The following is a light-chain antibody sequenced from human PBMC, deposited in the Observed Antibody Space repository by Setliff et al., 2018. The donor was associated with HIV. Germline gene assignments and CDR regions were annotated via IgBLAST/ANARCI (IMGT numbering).Light chain of an antibody. J-gene: IGLJ1*01. Sequence: QSVLTQPASVSGSPGQSVTISCTGTSSDVGAYNFVSWYQQHPGRAPKLMIYDVINRNSGVSIRFSGSKSGNAAPLTISGLQAEDEADYYCSSYTTSRQFVFGSGTKVTVL. CDR1: SSDVGAYNF. V-gene: IGLV2-14*03. CDR2: DVI. CDR3: SSYTTSRQFV.